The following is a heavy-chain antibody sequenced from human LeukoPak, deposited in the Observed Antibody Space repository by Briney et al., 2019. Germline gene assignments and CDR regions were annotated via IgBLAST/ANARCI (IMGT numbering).Heavy chain of an antibody. CDR1: GDSIRSDY. V-gene: IGHV4-59*08. J-gene: IGHJ4*02. D-gene: IGHD3-10*01. CDR3: ARLQGSGSPPFDY. Sequence: SETLSLTCTVSGDSIRSDYWSWIRQPPGRGLEWIGYTSYSGRTNYNPSLKSRVTISVDTSKNQFSLNLRSVTAADTAVYYCARLQGSGSPPFDYWGQGTLVTVSS. CDR2: TSYSGRT.